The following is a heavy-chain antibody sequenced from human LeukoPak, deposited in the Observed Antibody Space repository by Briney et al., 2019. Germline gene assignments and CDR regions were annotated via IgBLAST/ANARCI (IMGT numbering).Heavy chain of an antibody. CDR1: GFTFSTYG. CDR2: IWNDGSIR. Sequence: GGSLRLSCAASGFTFSTYGLHWVRQAPGKGLEWVAVIWNDGSIRYYADSVRGRFTISRDNFKNTLYLQMNNLRAEDTAVYYCARASGSYDYWGQGTLVTVSS. CDR3: ARASGSYDY. D-gene: IGHD1-26*01. J-gene: IGHJ4*02. V-gene: IGHV3-33*01.